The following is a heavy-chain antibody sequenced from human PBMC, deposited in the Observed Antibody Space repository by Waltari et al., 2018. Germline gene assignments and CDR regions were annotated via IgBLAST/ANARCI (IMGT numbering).Heavy chain of an antibody. V-gene: IGHV3-30*18. Sequence: QVQLVESGGVVVQPGRSLRRSCAASGFTFSNSAMPWVRQAPGKGVGWVAVISRDGVNRDYGDSVKGRYTSSRDHYKSTLYLQLKSLRAEDTAVYYCAKDAAAAPAYYYYKDVWGKGTTVNIS. CDR2: ISRDGVNR. J-gene: IGHJ6*03. CDR3: AKDAAAAPAYYYYKDV. CDR1: GFTFSNSA. D-gene: IGHD6-13*01.